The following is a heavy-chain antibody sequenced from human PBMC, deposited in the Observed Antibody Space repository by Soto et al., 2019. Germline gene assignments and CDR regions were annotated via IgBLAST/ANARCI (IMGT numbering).Heavy chain of an antibody. Sequence: QVQLVQSGAEVKKPGASVKVSCKASGYTFTSYGITWVRQAPGQGLEWMGRISAYNGNTNHAQKLQDRVTMTTDTSTITAYMELRSLRSDDTAVYYCGREGATSRPAEVDYWGQGTLLTVSS. CDR1: GYTFTSYG. CDR3: GREGATSRPAEVDY. J-gene: IGHJ4*02. V-gene: IGHV1-18*01. CDR2: ISAYNGNT. D-gene: IGHD5-12*01.